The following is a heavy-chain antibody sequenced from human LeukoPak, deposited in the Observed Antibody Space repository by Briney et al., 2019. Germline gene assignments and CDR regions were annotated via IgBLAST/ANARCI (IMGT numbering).Heavy chain of an antibody. CDR2: IYYSGST. CDR3: ARTSDDYYDSSGYYDY. J-gene: IGHJ4*02. CDR1: GGSISSYY. V-gene: IGHV4-59*01. D-gene: IGHD3-22*01. Sequence: PSETLSLTCTVSGGSISSYYWSWIRQPPGKGLEWLGYIYYSGSTNYNPSLKSRVTISVDTSKNQFSLKLSSVTAADTAVYYCARTSDDYYDSSGYYDYWGQGTLVTVSS.